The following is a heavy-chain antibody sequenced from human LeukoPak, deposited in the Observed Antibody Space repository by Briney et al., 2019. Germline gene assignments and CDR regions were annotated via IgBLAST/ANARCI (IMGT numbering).Heavy chain of an antibody. V-gene: IGHV4-39*01. D-gene: IGHD3-10*01. CDR2: IYYSGST. J-gene: IGHJ4*02. CDR1: GGSISSSSLY. CDR3: ARLSYYYGSGSYSLIDY. Sequence: SSETLSLTCTVSGGSISSSSLYWGWIRRPPGKGLEWIGSIYYSGSTYYNSSLKSRVTISVDTSKNQFSLKLSSVTAADTAVYYCARLSYYYGSGSYSLIDYWGQGTLVTVSS.